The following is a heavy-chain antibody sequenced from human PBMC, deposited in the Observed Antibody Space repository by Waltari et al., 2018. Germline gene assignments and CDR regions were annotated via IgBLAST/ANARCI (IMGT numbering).Heavy chain of an antibody. CDR1: GGTFSSYA. D-gene: IGHD1-26*01. CDR2: INPILGTA. V-gene: IGHV1-69*05. CDR3: ARGFGGGGSYYSLDY. J-gene: IGHJ4*02. Sequence: QVQLVQSGAEVKKPGSSVKVSCKASGGTFSSYAISWVRQAPGQGLEWMGGINPILGTANDAQKFQGRVTITTDESTSTAYMELSSLRSEDTAVYYCARGFGGGGSYYSLDYWGQGTLVTVSS.